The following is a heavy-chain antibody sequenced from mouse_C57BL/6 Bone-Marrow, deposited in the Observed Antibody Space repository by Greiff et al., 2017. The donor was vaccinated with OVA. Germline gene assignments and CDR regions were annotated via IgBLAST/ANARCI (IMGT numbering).Heavy chain of an antibody. CDR3: ARKGNYSNRYYAMDY. V-gene: IGHV1-26*01. D-gene: IGHD2-5*01. Sequence: EVMLQQSGPELVKPGASVKISCKASGYTFTDYYMNWVKQSHGKSLEWIGDINPNNGGTSYNQKFKGKATLTVDKSSSTAYMELRSLTSEDSAVYYCARKGNYSNRYYAMDYWGQGTSVTVSS. J-gene: IGHJ4*01. CDR1: GYTFTDYY. CDR2: INPNNGGT.